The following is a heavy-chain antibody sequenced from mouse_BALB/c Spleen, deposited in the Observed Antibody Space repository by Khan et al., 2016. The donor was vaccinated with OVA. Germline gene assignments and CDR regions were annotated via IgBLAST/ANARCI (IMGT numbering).Heavy chain of an antibody. Sequence: EVELVESGGGSVKPGGSLKLSCEVSGFTFSSYVMSWIRQTPEKRLEWVASISSSGSTYYPDSEKGRFTISSDNDRNVVYLQMSSLRSEDMAMYYCAREAYRYDEYYFDYWGQGTTLTVSS. CDR3: AREAYRYDEYYFDY. J-gene: IGHJ2*01. V-gene: IGHV5-6-5*01. CDR1: GFTFSSYV. CDR2: ISSSGST. D-gene: IGHD2-14*01.